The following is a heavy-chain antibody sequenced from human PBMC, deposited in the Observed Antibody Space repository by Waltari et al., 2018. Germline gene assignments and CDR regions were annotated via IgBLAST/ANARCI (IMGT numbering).Heavy chain of an antibody. J-gene: IGHJ6*02. CDR3: ARVWSFAGYYYYGMDV. CDR1: GCSFRGYY. V-gene: IGHV4-34*01. D-gene: IGHD2-21*01. CDR2: INHSGRT. Sequence: QVQLQHWGAGLLKPSETLSLTCAVYGCSFRGYYWILLRQPPGKGLEWIGEINHSGRTNYNPSLKSRVTISVDTSKNQFSLKLSSVTAADTAVYYCARVWSFAGYYYYGMDVWGQGTTVTVSS.